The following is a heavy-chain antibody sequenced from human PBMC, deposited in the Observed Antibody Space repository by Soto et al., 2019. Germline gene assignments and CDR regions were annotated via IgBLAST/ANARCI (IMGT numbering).Heavy chain of an antibody. D-gene: IGHD3-10*01. V-gene: IGHV3-23*01. J-gene: IGHJ6*02. CDR1: GFTFSSYA. CDR2: ISGSGGST. Sequence: GGSLRLSCAASGFTFSSYAMSWVRQAPGKGLEWVSAISGSGGSTYYADSVKGRFTISRDNSKNTLYLQMNSLRAEDTAVYYCAKDQLLWFGESFSPYYYYYGMDVWGQGTTVTVSS. CDR3: AKDQLLWFGESFSPYYYYYGMDV.